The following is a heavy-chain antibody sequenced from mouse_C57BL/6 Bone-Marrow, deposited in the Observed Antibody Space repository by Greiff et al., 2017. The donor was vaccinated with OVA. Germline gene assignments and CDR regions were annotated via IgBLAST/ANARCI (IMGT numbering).Heavy chain of an antibody. V-gene: IGHV1-53*01. D-gene: IGHD1-1*01. J-gene: IGHJ4*01. CDR3: ARRITTVVDHYYAMDY. CDR1: GYTFTSYW. Sequence: QVQLQQPGTELVKPGASVKLSCKASGYTFTSYWMHWVKQRPGQGLEWIGNINPSNGGTNYNEKFKSKATLTVDKSSSTAYMQLSSLTSEDSAVYYCARRITTVVDHYYAMDYWGQGTSVTVSS. CDR2: INPSNGGT.